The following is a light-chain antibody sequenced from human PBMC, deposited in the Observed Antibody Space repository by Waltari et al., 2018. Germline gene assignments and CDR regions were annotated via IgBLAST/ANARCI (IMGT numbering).Light chain of an antibody. CDR1: QSISRF. CDR3: QKYGSLPAT. CDR2: DAS. J-gene: IGKJ1*01. Sequence: EIMLTQSPGTLSLSPGERATLSCRASQSISRFLALYQQKPGQAPRLLIYDASTRATGIPDRFSGSGSGTDFSLTINRLEPEDIAVYYCQKYGSLPATFGQGTKVEIK. V-gene: IGKV3-20*01.